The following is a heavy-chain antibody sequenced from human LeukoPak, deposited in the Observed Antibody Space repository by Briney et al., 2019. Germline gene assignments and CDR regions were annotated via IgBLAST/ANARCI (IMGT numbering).Heavy chain of an antibody. D-gene: IGHD5-18*01. Sequence: GGSLRLSCAASGFTFSSYAMSWVRQAPGKGLEGVSAISGSGGRTYYADSVKGRFTISRDNSKTSLYLQMNSLRAEDTAVYYCASELRGYGFGYGDWGQGTLVTVSS. CDR1: GFTFSSYA. J-gene: IGHJ4*02. V-gene: IGHV3-23*01. CDR2: ISGSGGRT. CDR3: ASELRGYGFGYGD.